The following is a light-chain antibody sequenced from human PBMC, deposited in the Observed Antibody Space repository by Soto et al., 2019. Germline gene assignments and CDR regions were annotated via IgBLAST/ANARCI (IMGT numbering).Light chain of an antibody. V-gene: IGKV3-15*01. J-gene: IGKJ1*01. CDR2: VAS. CDR1: QSVSSN. Sequence: EIVMTQSPATLSVSPGDRATLSCRTSQSVSSNLAWYQQKPGQAPRLLIYVASTRATGIPARFSGSGSGTEFTLTISSLQSEDFAVYYCQQYENWPRTFGQGTKVDIK. CDR3: QQYENWPRT.